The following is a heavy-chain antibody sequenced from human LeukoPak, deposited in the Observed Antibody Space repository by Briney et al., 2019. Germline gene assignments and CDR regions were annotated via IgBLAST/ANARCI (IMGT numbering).Heavy chain of an antibody. Sequence: ASVKVSCKASGYTFTGYYMHWVRQAPGQGLEWMGWINPNSGGTNYAQKFQGRVTMTRDTSISTAYMELSRLRSDDTAVYYCASSSVTSPYYFDYWGQGTLVTVSS. CDR1: GYTFTGYY. CDR3: ASSSVTSPYYFDY. D-gene: IGHD4-17*01. J-gene: IGHJ4*02. V-gene: IGHV1-2*02. CDR2: INPNSGGT.